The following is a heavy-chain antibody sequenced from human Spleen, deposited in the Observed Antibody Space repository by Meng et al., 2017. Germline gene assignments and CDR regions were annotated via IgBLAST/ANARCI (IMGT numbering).Heavy chain of an antibody. CDR3: VRDEDISAAGKLFGDY. CDR2: IDPKSGDT. Sequence: QVHLGQSGAEVKRPGASVKVSCKPSGYNFPDYWLHWVRRAPGQGLEWMGRIDPKSGDTHYAQSFQGRVTMTGDTSISTAYMELSGLRSDDTAMYYCVRDEDISAAGKLFGDYWGQGTLVTVSS. D-gene: IGHD6-13*01. CDR1: GYNFPDYW. J-gene: IGHJ4*02. V-gene: IGHV1-2*06.